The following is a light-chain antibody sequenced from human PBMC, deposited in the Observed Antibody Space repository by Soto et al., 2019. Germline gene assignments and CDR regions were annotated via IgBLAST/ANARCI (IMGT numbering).Light chain of an antibody. V-gene: IGLV1-51*01. CDR3: GSWDSSPSAYV. CDR2: DDN. J-gene: IGLJ1*01. Sequence: QSLLTQQPSVSAAAGQKVTISCSGSSSNIGGNSVSWYQQLPGTAPKLLIYDDNKRPSGIPARFSGSKSGRSATLGITGFQSGDEADYYCGSWDSSPSAYVFGTGPKVTVL. CDR1: SSNIGGNS.